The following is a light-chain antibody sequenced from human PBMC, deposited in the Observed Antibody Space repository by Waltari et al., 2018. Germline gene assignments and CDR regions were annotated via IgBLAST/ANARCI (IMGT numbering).Light chain of an antibody. Sequence: QSALTQPRSVSGSPGQSVTISCTGTSSDVGGYDYVSWYQHHPGKAPKLMICDVTKRPSGVPDRFSGSKSGNTASLTISGPQAEDEADYYCCSYAGSYTHVVFGGGTKLTVL. CDR1: SSDVGGYDY. J-gene: IGLJ2*01. V-gene: IGLV2-11*01. CDR2: DVT. CDR3: CSYAGSYTHVV.